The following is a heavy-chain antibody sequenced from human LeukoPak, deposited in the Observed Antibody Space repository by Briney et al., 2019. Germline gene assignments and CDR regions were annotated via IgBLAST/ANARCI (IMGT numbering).Heavy chain of an antibody. D-gene: IGHD6-6*01. V-gene: IGHV3-23*01. Sequence: GGSLRLSCAASGFIFSDYPMAWVRQAPGKGLQWVSAISGFGDKTVYGDSVKGRFTISRDNSKNTMYVEMKSLRADDTAVYYCAKRVEYSSSSGGYFDYWGQGTLVTVSS. J-gene: IGHJ4*02. CDR2: ISGFGDKT. CDR1: GFIFSDYP. CDR3: AKRVEYSSSSGGYFDY.